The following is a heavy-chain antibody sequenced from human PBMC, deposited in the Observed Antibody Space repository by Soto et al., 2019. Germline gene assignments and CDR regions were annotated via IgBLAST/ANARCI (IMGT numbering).Heavy chain of an antibody. J-gene: IGHJ6*02. CDR3: ARDCEYGYGRDV. V-gene: IGHV3-48*01. CDR1: GFTFRNYN. D-gene: IGHD3-10*01. CDR2: ISGASGTI. Sequence: GGSLRLSCAASGFTFRNYNMNWVRQAPGKGLEWLSYISGASGTIYYADSMQGRFTISRDNAKNSLYLQMNSLRAEDTAMYYCARDCEYGYGRDVWGQGTRVTVSS.